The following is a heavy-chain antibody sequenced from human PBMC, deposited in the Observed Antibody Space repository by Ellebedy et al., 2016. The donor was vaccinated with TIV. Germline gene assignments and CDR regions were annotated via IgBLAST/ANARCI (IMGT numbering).Heavy chain of an antibody. V-gene: IGHV3-7*01. CDR1: GFNFRSYW. Sequence: GESLKISCAASGFNFRSYWMTWVRQAPGKGLEWVAKIRQEGDEIYYVESVKGRFTISRDNAKNSLFLQMNSLRGEDKAVYYCARRASYGDYAVQVNPWFDPWGQGTLVTVSS. D-gene: IGHD4-17*01. CDR2: IRQEGDEI. J-gene: IGHJ5*02. CDR3: ARRASYGDYAVQVNPWFDP.